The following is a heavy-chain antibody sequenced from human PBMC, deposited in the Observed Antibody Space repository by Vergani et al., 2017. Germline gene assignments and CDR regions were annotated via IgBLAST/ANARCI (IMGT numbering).Heavy chain of an antibody. Sequence: QVQLQESGPGLVKPSQTLSLTCTVSGGSISSGSYYWSWIRQTAGKGLEWIGRIYTSGSTNYNPSLKRRVTISVDTSKNQFSLKLSSVTAADTAVYYCARQSYYYGSGGYYTPYGMDVWGQGTTVTVSS. D-gene: IGHD3-10*01. J-gene: IGHJ6*02. CDR2: IYTSGST. CDR1: GGSISSGSYY. V-gene: IGHV4-61*02. CDR3: ARQSYYYGSGGYYTPYGMDV.